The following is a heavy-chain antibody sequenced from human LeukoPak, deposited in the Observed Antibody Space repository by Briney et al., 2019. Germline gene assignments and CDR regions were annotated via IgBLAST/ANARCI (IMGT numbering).Heavy chain of an antibody. CDR3: AAGNLITMIDDY. J-gene: IGHJ4*02. D-gene: IGHD3-22*01. CDR2: ISYDGSNK. CDR1: GFTFSSYA. V-gene: IGHV3-30-3*01. Sequence: GGSLRLSCAASGFTFSSYAMHWVRQAPGKGLEWVAVISYDGSNKYYADSVKGRFTISRDNSKNTLYLQMNSLRAEDTAVYYCAAGNLITMIDDYWGQGTLVTVSS.